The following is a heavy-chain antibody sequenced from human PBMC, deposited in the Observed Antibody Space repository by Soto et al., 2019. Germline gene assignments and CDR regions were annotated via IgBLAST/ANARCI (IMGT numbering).Heavy chain of an antibody. V-gene: IGHV1-46*01. D-gene: IGHD2-8*01. J-gene: IGHJ4*02. CDR2: INPGGGST. CDR3: TRDFGTNRVTAGDY. CDR1: GYNFSKYY. Sequence: QVQLVQSGAEVTKPGASVKVSCKASGYNFSKYYMHWVRQAPGQGLEWMGIINPGGGSTVYAQQFQGRVTMTRDTSTSTAFMEVRNLRSEDTAVYYCTRDFGTNRVTAGDYWGQGTMVTVSS.